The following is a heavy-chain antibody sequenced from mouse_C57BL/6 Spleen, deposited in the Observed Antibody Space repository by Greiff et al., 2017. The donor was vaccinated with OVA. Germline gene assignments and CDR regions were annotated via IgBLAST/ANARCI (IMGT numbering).Heavy chain of an antibody. D-gene: IGHD4-1*01. J-gene: IGHJ4*01. Sequence: QVQLQQPGAELVKPGASVKLSCKASGYTFTSYWMQWVKQRPGQGLEWIGEIDPSDSYTNYNQKFKGKATLTVDTSSSTAYMQLSSLTSEESAVYYCARWLTGRDYAMDYWGQGTSVTVSS. V-gene: IGHV1-50*01. CDR2: IDPSDSYT. CDR3: ARWLTGRDYAMDY. CDR1: GYTFTSYW.